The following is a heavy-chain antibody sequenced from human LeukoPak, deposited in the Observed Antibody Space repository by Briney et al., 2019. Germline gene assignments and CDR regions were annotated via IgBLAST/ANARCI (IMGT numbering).Heavy chain of an antibody. J-gene: IGHJ6*03. CDR1: GFTVSSSY. V-gene: IGHV3-66*01. CDR2: IYNVGTT. Sequence: GGSLRLSCAASGFTVSSSYLSWVRQAPGKGLEWVSVIYNVGTTYYADSVKGRFTISRDNAKNSLYLQMNSLRAEDTAVYYCARAFGYSYGLYYYYYYMDVWGKGTTVTVSS. CDR3: ARAFGYSYGLYYYYYYMDV. D-gene: IGHD5-18*01.